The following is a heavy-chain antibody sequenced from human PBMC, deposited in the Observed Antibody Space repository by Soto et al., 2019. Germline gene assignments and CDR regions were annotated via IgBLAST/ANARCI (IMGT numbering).Heavy chain of an antibody. V-gene: IGHV4-59*01. CDR2: IYYSGST. CDR1: GGSISSYY. J-gene: IGHJ4*02. Sequence: QVQLQESGPGLVKPSETLSLTCTVSGGSISSYYWSWIRQPPGKGLEWIGYIYYSGSTNYNPSLKSRVTISVDTSKNQFSLKLSSVTAADTAVYYCARVRLAAAVDLYYFDYWGQGTLVTVSS. D-gene: IGHD6-13*01. CDR3: ARVRLAAAVDLYYFDY.